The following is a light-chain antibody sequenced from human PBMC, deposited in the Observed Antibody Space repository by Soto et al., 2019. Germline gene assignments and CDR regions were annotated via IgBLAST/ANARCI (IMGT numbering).Light chain of an antibody. J-gene: IGLJ1*01. V-gene: IGLV3-21*04. Sequence: SYVLTQPPSVSVAPGKTARITCAGNNIGNKSVHWYQQKPGQAPVVVIYYDTDRPSGSPERFSGSNSGNTATLTISRVEAVDEADYYCQVWDGSSAHYVFGSGTKLTVL. CDR3: QVWDGSSAHYV. CDR2: YDT. CDR1: NIGNKS.